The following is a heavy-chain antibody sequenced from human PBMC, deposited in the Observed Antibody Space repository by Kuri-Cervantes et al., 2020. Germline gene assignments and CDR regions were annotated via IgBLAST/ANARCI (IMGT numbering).Heavy chain of an antibody. CDR3: ARSSPVTTGDAFDI. CDR2: IYTSGST. J-gene: IGHJ3*02. CDR1: GGSVSSYY. D-gene: IGHD4-11*01. Sequence: LRLSCTVSGGSVSSYYWSWIRQPAGKGLEWIGRIYTSGSTNHDPSLKSRVTMSVDTSRNQFSLKLSSVTAADTAVYYCARSSPVTTGDAFDIWGQGTMVTVSS. V-gene: IGHV4-4*07.